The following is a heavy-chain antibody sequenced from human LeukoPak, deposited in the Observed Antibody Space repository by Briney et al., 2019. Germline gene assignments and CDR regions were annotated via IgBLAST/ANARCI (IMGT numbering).Heavy chain of an antibody. V-gene: IGHV3-48*03. CDR2: ISRSGSSI. Sequence: PGGSLRLSXAASGFSFSSYEMNWVRQAPGKGLEWLSYISRSGSSIFYADSVKGRFTISRDNAKNSLYLQMNSLRAEDTAVYYCARPYSAYAFDYWGQGTLVTVSS. J-gene: IGHJ4*02. CDR3: ARPYSAYAFDY. CDR1: GFSFSSYE. D-gene: IGHD5-12*01.